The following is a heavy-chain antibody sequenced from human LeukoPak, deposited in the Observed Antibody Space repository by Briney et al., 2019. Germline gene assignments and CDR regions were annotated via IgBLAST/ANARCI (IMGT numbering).Heavy chain of an antibody. CDR1: GFTFSSYS. CDR2: ISSSSSYI. J-gene: IGHJ4*02. CDR3: ATSRVFDH. Sequence: PGGSLRLSCAASGFTFSSYSMNWVRQAPGKGLEWVSSISSSSSYIYYADSVKGRFTISRDNARNTLYLEMNSLRMEDTAKYYCATSRVFDHWGQGTLVTVSS. V-gene: IGHV3-21*06.